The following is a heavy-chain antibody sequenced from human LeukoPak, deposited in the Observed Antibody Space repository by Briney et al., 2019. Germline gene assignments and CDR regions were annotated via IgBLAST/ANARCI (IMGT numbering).Heavy chain of an antibody. CDR3: ARRPTGRNYYFDY. J-gene: IGHJ4*02. D-gene: IGHD1-1*01. Sequence: GESLKISCKASGYSFTTYWIGWVRHMPGKGLAWMGIIYPGDSDTRYSPSFQGQVTISVVKSISTAYLQWTSLKASETAMYYCARRPTGRNYYFDYWGQGALVTVSS. CDR2: IYPGDSDT. CDR1: GYSFTTYW. V-gene: IGHV5-51*01.